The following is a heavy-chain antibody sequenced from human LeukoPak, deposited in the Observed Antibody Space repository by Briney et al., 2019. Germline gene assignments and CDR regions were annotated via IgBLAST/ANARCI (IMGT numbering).Heavy chain of an antibody. V-gene: IGHV3-30*03. CDR1: GFTFSSYG. D-gene: IGHD3-3*01. CDR2: ISYDGSNK. J-gene: IGHJ5*02. Sequence: PGGSLRLSCAASGFTFSSYGMHWVRQAPGKGLEWVAVISYDGSNKYYADSVKGRFTISRDNSKNTLYLQVNSLRAEDTAVYYCASTSHYDLWSGINHWGQGTLVTVSS. CDR3: ASTSHYDLWSGINH.